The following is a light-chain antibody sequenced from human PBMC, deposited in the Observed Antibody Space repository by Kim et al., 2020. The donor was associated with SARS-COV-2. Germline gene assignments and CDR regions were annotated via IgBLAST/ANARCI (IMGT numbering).Light chain of an antibody. CDR1: QNIGDR. J-gene: IGKJ1*01. V-gene: IGKV3-15*01. Sequence: SGAPGERATLSGRASQNIGDRLAWYQQRPGQAPRLLIHGASTRDTDIPARFTGSGSGTEFTLTISSLQSEDFAVYYCQQYNDWPTFGLGTKVDIK. CDR2: GAS. CDR3: QQYNDWPT.